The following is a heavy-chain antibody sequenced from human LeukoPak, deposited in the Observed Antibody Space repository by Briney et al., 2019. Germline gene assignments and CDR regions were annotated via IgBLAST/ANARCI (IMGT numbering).Heavy chain of an antibody. D-gene: IGHD5-24*01. CDR2: ISSSDTTI. V-gene: IGHV3-48*03. CDR1: GFTFSSYE. J-gene: IGHJ6*02. Sequence: GGSLRLPCAASGFTFSSYEMTWVRQAPGKGLEWVSNISSSDTTIHYADSVKGRFTISRDNARNSLYLQMNSLRAEDTAVYYCASSRRDNYYYYIGRDVWGQGTTVTVSS. CDR3: ASSRRDNYYYYIGRDV.